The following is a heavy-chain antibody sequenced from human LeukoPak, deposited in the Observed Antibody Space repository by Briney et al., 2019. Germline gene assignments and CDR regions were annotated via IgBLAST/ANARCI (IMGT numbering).Heavy chain of an antibody. CDR3: ARDALYYDFWSGYYGGGA. Sequence: PGGSLRLSCAASGFTFSSYSMNWVRQAPGKGLEWVSSISSSSSYIYYADSVKGRLTISRDNAKNSLYLQMNSLRAEDTAVYYCARDALYYDFWSGYYGGGAWGQGTLVTVSS. CDR2: ISSSSSYI. V-gene: IGHV3-21*01. J-gene: IGHJ4*02. D-gene: IGHD3-3*01. CDR1: GFTFSSYS.